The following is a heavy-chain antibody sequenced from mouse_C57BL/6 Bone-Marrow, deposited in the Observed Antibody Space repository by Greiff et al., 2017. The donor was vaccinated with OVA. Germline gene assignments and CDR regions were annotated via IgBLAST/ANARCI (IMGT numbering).Heavy chain of an antibody. Sequence: EVMLVESEGGLVQPGSSMKLSCTASGFTFSDYYMAWVRQVPEKGLEWVANINYDGSSTYYLDSLKSRFIISRDNAKNILYLQMSSLKSEDTATYYCARDMSSDYYAMDYWGQGTSVTVSS. CDR3: ARDMSSDYYAMDY. CDR1: GFTFSDYY. J-gene: IGHJ4*01. V-gene: IGHV5-16*01. CDR2: INYDGSST.